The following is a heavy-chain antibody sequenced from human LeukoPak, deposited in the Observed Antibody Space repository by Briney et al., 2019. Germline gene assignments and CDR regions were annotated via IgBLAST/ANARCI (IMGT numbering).Heavy chain of an antibody. Sequence: GGSLRLSCAASGFTFSSYSMNWVRQAPWKGLEWVSSISSSSSYIYYADSVKGRFTISRDNAKNSLYLQMNSLRAEDTAVYYCARSSGIAVAGTFGYWGQGTLVTVSS. D-gene: IGHD6-19*01. CDR2: ISSSSSYI. V-gene: IGHV3-21*01. CDR3: ARSSGIAVAGTFGY. J-gene: IGHJ4*02. CDR1: GFTFSSYS.